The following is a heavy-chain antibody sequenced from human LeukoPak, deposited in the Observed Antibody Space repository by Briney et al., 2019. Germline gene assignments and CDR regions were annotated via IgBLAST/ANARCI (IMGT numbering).Heavy chain of an antibody. D-gene: IGHD3-22*01. V-gene: IGHV3-9*01. CDR1: GFTFHDYA. CDR3: ANGDDSSGYYYSWTY. CDR2: IRWNSGGI. Sequence: PGRSLRLSCAASGFTFHDYAMHWVWQAPGKGLEWVSGIRWNSGGIAYADSVKGRFTISRDNAKNSLYLQMNSLRAEDTALYYCANGDDSSGYYYSWTYWGQGTLVTVPS. J-gene: IGHJ4*02.